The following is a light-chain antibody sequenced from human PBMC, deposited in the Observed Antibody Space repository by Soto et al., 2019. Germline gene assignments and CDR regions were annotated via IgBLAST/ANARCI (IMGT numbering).Light chain of an antibody. CDR2: DVS. V-gene: IGLV2-14*03. CDR1: SSDGGDYKY. Sequence: QSALTQPASVSGSPGQSITISCTGTSSDGGDYKYVSWYQQYPGKAPKLIINDVSNHPSGVSSRFSGSKSGNTASLTISGLQTEDEADYYCSSYTTSSLYVFGSGTKLTVL. J-gene: IGLJ1*01. CDR3: SSYTTSSLYV.